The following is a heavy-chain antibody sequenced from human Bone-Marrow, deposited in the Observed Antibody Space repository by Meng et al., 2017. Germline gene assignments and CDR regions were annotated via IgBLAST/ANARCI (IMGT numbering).Heavy chain of an antibody. V-gene: IGHV4-31*03. D-gene: IGHD5-18*01. J-gene: IGHJ4*02. CDR2: IYYSGST. CDR1: GGSISSGGYY. CDR3: ARDRSGYSLFDY. Sequence: VQLQQWGAGLLKPSQTLSLTCTVSGGSISSGGYYWSWIRQHPGKGLEWIGYIYYSGSTYYNPSLKSRVTISVDTSMNQFSLKMTSVTAADTAVYYCARDRSGYSLFDYWGQGTLVTISS.